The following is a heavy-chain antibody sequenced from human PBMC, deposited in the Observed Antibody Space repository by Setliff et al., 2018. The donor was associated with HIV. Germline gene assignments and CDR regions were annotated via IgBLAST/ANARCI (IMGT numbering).Heavy chain of an antibody. CDR1: GFTFSSYS. CDR3: TKVSSFCVGDCSAPDKYYFDS. D-gene: IGHD2-21*02. V-gene: IGHV3-21*03. J-gene: IGHJ4*02. Sequence: GGSLRLSCVASGFTFSSYSMNWVRQAPGKGLEWVSSISATSSFIYYADSVKGRFTISRDNSKNTLYLQMNSLNTEDTAIYYCTKVSSFCVGDCSAPDKYYFDSWGQGTLVTVSS. CDR2: ISATSSFI.